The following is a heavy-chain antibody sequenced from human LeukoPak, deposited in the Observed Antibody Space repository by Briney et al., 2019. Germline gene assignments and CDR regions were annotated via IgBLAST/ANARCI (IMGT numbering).Heavy chain of an antibody. J-gene: IGHJ4*02. CDR2: SSGNSI. D-gene: IGHD6-19*01. CDR3: TRDQVSVAGTGIDY. Sequence: GGSLRLSCAASGFTFSDYYMSSSGNSISYADSVKGRFTISRDNAKNSLYLQMNSLRAEDTAVYYCTRDQVSVAGTGIDYWSQGTLVTVSS. CDR1: GFTFSDYY. V-gene: IGHV3-11*04.